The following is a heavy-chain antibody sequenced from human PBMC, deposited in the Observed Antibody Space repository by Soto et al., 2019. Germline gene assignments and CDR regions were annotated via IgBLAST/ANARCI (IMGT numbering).Heavy chain of an antibody. CDR1: GWSFSGYY. V-gene: IGHV4-34*01. CDR3: AREYCTNGVCYTFWFDP. J-gene: IGHJ5*02. D-gene: IGHD2-8*01. CDR2: INHSGST. Sequence: XETLSLTCSVDGWSFSGYYWSWIRQPPGKGLEWIGEINHSGSTNYNPSLKSRVTISVDTSKNQFSLKLSSVTAADTAVYYCAREYCTNGVCYTFWFDPWGQGDLVTVSS.